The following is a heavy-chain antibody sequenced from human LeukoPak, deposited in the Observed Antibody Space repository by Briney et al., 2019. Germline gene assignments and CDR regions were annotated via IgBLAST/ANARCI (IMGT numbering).Heavy chain of an antibody. CDR1: GYTFTGYY. V-gene: IGHV1-2*06. CDR3: ARDRGGVWELLTGSIDYFDY. J-gene: IGHJ4*02. D-gene: IGHD1-26*01. Sequence: GASVKVSCKASGYTFTGYYMHWVRQAPGQGLEWMGRINPNSGGTNYAQKFRGRVTMTRDTSISTAYMELSRLRSDDTAVYYCARDRGGVWELLTGSIDYFDYWGQGTLVTVSS. CDR2: INPNSGGT.